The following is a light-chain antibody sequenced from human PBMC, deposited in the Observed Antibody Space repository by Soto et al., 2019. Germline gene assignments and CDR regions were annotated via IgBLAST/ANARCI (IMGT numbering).Light chain of an antibody. CDR1: QSVSSN. Sequence: EIVMTQSPATLSVSPGERATLSCRASQSVSSNLAWYQQNPGQAPRLLIYGASTRATGIPARFSGSGSGTDCTLPISSLQSEDFAVYYCQQYNNWPPWTFGQGTKVESK. CDR3: QQYNNWPPWT. CDR2: GAS. J-gene: IGKJ1*01. V-gene: IGKV3-15*01.